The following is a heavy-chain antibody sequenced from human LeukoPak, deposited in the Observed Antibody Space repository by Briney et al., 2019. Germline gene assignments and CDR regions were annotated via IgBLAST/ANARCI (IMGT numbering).Heavy chain of an antibody. J-gene: IGHJ6*03. CDR1: GGSISSGDYY. V-gene: IGHV4-30-4*08. Sequence: SETLFLTCTVSGGSISSGDYYWSWIRQPPGKGLEWIGYIYYSGSTYYNPSLKSRVTISVDTSKNQFSLKLSSVTAADTAVYYCARGTYDFWSGSLWGYYYYYMDVWGKGTAVTVSS. D-gene: IGHD3-3*01. CDR3: ARGTYDFWSGSLWGYYYYYMDV. CDR2: IYYSGST.